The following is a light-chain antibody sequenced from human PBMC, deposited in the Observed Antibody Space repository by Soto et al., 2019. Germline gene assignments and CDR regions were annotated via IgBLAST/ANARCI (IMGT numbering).Light chain of an antibody. CDR1: SNDVGGYNH. CDR3: NSYTNTDTVV. CDR2: EVY. V-gene: IGLV2-14*01. J-gene: IGLJ2*01. Sequence: QSALTQPASVSGSPGQSITISCTGTSNDVGGYNHVSWYQQLPGKAPKLIIYEVYYRPSGVSNRFSGSNSGNTASLTISGLQAEDEADSYYNSYTNTDTVVFGGGTKLTVL.